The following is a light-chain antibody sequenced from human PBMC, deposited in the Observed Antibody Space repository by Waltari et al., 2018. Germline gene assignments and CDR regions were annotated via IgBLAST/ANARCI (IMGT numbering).Light chain of an antibody. CDR2: KSS. CDR3: QQYNLYST. V-gene: IGKV1-5*03. Sequence: DIQMTQSPSTLSASIGDRVTITCRASQSVRTWLAWFQQKPGKAPKLLIHKSSNLESGVPSRFSGSGSGTEFTLTISSLQPDDFAIYYCQQYNLYSTFGQGTRLEMK. J-gene: IGKJ5*01. CDR1: QSVRTW.